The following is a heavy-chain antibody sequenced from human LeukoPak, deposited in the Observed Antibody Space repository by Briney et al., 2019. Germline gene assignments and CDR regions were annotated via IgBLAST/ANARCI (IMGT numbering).Heavy chain of an antibody. Sequence: PAGSLRLSCAASGFTFIKCAMTWVRQAPGKGLEWVSGISTSGGSTYYADSVKGRFTIFRDNSKNTLYLQMNSLRAEDTAVYYCAKDAAGARIPFDYWGQGTLVTVSS. CDR3: AKDAAGARIPFDY. CDR2: ISTSGGST. V-gene: IGHV3-23*01. J-gene: IGHJ4*02. D-gene: IGHD1-26*01. CDR1: GFTFIKCA.